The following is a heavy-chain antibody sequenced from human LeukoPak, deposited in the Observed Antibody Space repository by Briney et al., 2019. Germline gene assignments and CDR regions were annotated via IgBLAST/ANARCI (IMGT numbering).Heavy chain of an antibody. CDR1: RFTFSSYS. CDR2: ISSSSSTI. D-gene: IGHD3-22*01. Sequence: PGGSLRLSCAASRFTFSSYSMNWVRQAPGKGLEWVSYISSSSSTIYYADSVKARFTISRDNSKNTLYLQMNSLRAEDTAVYYCAKDGYYYDSSGYYVSDYWGQGTLVTVSS. J-gene: IGHJ4*02. V-gene: IGHV3-48*01. CDR3: AKDGYYYDSSGYYVSDY.